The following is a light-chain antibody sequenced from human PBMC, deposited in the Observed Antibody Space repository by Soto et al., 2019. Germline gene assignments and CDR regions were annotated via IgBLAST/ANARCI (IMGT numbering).Light chain of an antibody. J-gene: IGLJ1*01. Sequence: QSVLNQPASVSGSPGQSITISCTGTSSDVVGYNYVSWYQQHPGKAPKFMIYDVSNRPSGVSNRFSGSKSGNTASLTISGLQAEDEADYYCCSYTTSNTRQIVFGTGTKVTVL. CDR2: DVS. CDR1: SSDVVGYNY. CDR3: CSYTTSNTRQIV. V-gene: IGLV2-14*01.